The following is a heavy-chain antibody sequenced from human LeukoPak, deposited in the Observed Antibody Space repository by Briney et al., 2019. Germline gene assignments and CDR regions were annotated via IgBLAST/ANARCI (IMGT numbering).Heavy chain of an antibody. Sequence: PGGSLRLSCAASGFTFSSYSMNWVRQAPGKGLEWVSSISSSSSYIYYADSVKGRFTISRDNAKNSLYLQMNSLRAEDTAVYYGARDMFDYYDSSGYYSVYGMDVWGQGTTVTVSS. J-gene: IGHJ6*02. D-gene: IGHD3-22*01. CDR2: ISSSSSYI. CDR3: ARDMFDYYDSSGYYSVYGMDV. V-gene: IGHV3-21*01. CDR1: GFTFSSYS.